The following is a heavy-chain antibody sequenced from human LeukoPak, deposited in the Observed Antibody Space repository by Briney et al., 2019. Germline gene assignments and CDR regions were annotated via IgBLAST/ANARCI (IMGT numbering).Heavy chain of an antibody. CDR3: ARQLKPSFTAYYYYGMDV. Sequence: GESLKISCKGSGYSFTSYWIGWVRQMPGKGLEWMGIIYPGDSDTRYSPSFQGQVTISADKSINTAYLQWSSLKASDTAMYYCARQLKPSFTAYYYYGMDVWGQGTTVTVSS. D-gene: IGHD2-21*02. CDR2: IYPGDSDT. CDR1: GYSFTSYW. J-gene: IGHJ6*02. V-gene: IGHV5-51*01.